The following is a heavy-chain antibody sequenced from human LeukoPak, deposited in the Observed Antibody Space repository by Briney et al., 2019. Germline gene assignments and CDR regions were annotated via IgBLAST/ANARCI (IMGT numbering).Heavy chain of an antibody. Sequence: GGSLRLSCATSGFTFGSYWMSWVRQAPGKGLEWVANINQHGNEKYYVDSVKGRFTISRDNAKNSLYLQMNSLRAGDTAVYYCARDARPNYYTSGSGIWGQGTLVTVSS. V-gene: IGHV3-7*01. CDR3: ARDARPNYYTSGSGI. J-gene: IGHJ4*02. CDR1: GFTFGSYW. D-gene: IGHD3-10*01. CDR2: INQHGNEK.